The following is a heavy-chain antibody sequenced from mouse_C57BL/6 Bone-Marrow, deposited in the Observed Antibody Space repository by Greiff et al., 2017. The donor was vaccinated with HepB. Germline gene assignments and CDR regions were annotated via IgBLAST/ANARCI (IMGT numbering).Heavy chain of an antibody. V-gene: IGHV1-66*01. CDR1: GYSFTSYY. D-gene: IGHD2-10*01. Sequence: QVQLQQSGPELVKPGASVKISCKASGYSFTSYYIHWVKQRPGQGLEWIGWIYPGSGNTKYNEKFKGKATLTADTSSSTAYMQLSSLTSEDSAVYYCELTILPSDYWGQGTTLTVSS. CDR3: ELTILPSDY. J-gene: IGHJ2*01. CDR2: IYPGSGNT.